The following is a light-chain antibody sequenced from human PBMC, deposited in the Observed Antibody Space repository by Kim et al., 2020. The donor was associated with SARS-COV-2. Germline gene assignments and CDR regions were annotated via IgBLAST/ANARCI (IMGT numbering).Light chain of an antibody. V-gene: IGLV3-1*01. CDR2: QDS. Sequence: SYELTQPPSVSVSPGQTATITCSGDKLGEKFVSWYQQKPGQSPVVVTYQDSKRPSGIPERFSGSNSGNTATLTISGTQAMDEADYYCQAWYSNTAGVFGGGTQLTVL. CDR1: KLGEKF. CDR3: QAWYSNTAGV. J-gene: IGLJ3*02.